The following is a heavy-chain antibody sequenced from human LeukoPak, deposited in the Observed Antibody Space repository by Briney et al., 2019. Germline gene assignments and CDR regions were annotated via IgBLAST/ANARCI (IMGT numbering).Heavy chain of an antibody. CDR2: IRSKANSYAT. CDR3: AKWVITMVRGVPARYFDY. Sequence: PGGSLRLSCAASGFTFSGSAMHWVRQASGKGLEWVGRIRSKANSYATAYAASVKGRFTISRDDSKNTAYLQMNSLKTEDTAVYYCAKWVITMVRGVPARYFDYWGQGTLVTVSS. D-gene: IGHD3-10*01. J-gene: IGHJ4*02. CDR1: GFTFSGSA. V-gene: IGHV3-73*01.